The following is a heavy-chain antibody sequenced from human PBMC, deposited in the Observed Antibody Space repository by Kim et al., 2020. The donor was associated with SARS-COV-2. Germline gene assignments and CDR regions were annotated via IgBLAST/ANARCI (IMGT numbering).Heavy chain of an antibody. D-gene: IGHD6-13*01. CDR2: IKQDGSEK. CDR1: GFTFSSYW. V-gene: IGHV3-7*03. Sequence: GGSLRLSCAASGFTFSSYWMSWVRQAPGKGLEWVANIKQDGSEKYYVDSVKGRFTISRDNAKNSLYLQMNSLRAEDTAVYYCARAGGRAAAGSWVYWGQGTLVTVSS. CDR3: ARAGGRAAAGSWVY. J-gene: IGHJ4*02.